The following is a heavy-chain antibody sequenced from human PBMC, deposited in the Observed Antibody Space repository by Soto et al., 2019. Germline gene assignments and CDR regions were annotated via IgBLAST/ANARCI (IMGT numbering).Heavy chain of an antibody. CDR2: INHSGST. V-gene: IGHV4-34*01. J-gene: IGHJ5*02. CDR1: GGSFSGYY. Sequence: LSETLSLTCAVYGGSFSGYYWSWIRQPPGKGLEWIGEINHSGSTNYNPSLKSRVTISVDTSKNQFSLKLSSVTAADTAVYYCARDSSRNWFDPWGQGTLVTVSS. D-gene: IGHD6-13*01. CDR3: ARDSSRNWFDP.